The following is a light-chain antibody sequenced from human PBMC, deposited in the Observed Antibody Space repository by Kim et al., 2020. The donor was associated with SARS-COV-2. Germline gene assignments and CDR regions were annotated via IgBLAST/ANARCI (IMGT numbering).Light chain of an antibody. V-gene: IGKV3-15*01. CDR1: QSVSSN. CDR3: QQYDNRPPVS. Sequence: EIVMTQSPATLSVSPGERVTLSCRASQSVSSNLAWYQQKPGQAPRLLIYGASTRATGIPARFSGSGSGTEFTLDISSLQSEDFAVYYCQQYDNRPPVSFGGGNKVDIK. J-gene: IGKJ4*01. CDR2: GAS.